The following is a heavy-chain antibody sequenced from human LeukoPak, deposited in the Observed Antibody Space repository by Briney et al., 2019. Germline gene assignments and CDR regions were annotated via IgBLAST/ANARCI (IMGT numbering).Heavy chain of an antibody. D-gene: IGHD3-22*01. V-gene: IGHV3-30-3*01. CDR2: ISYDGSNK. J-gene: IGHJ4*02. CDR1: GFTFSSYA. Sequence: GRSLRLSCAASGFTFSSYAMHWVRQAPGKGLEWVAVISYDGSNKYYADSVKGRFTISRDNSKNTLYLQMNSLRAEDTAVYYCAGAVVVITPDYWGQGTLVTVSS. CDR3: AGAVVVITPDY.